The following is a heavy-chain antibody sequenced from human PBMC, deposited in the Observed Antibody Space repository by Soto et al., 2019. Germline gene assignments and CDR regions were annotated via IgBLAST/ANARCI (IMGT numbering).Heavy chain of an antibody. V-gene: IGHV3-48*02. Sequence: EVQLVESGGDLVQPGGSLRLSCAASGFIFIDYTMTWVRQAPGRGLEFVSHISSSGDAIFYAESVTGRFTVSRDNAKNSLYLQMNSLRDDDTAVYFCARDHGGSTWFVGVYYFFGMDVWGQGTAVTVSS. D-gene: IGHD6-13*01. CDR2: ISSSGDAI. CDR1: GFIFIDYT. J-gene: IGHJ6*02. CDR3: ARDHGGSTWFVGVYYFFGMDV.